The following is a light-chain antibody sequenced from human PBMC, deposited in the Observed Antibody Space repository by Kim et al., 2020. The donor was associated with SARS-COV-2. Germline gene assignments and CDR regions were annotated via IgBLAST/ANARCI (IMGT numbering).Light chain of an antibody. J-gene: IGLJ2*01. CDR2: YDS. V-gene: IGLV3-21*04. CDR3: QVWDSSSDHRVV. Sequence: PGRTARSTCGGNSIGSKSVHWYQQMPGQAPVLVISYDSDRPSGIPERFSGSNSGNTATLTISRVEAGDEADYYCQVWDSSSDHRVVFGGGTKVTVL. CDR1: SIGSKS.